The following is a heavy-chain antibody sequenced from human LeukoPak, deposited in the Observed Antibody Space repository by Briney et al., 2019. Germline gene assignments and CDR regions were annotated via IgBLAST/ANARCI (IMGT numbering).Heavy chain of an antibody. CDR3: AKRMVATYLDY. Sequence: QPGGTLRLSCAASGFTFSSYGMSWVRQAPGKGLEWVSAISGSGGSTYYADSAKGRFTISRDNSKNTLYLQMNSLRAEDTAVYYCAKRMVATYLDYWGQGTLVTVSS. CDR2: ISGSGGST. V-gene: IGHV3-23*01. J-gene: IGHJ4*02. CDR1: GFTFSSYG. D-gene: IGHD5-12*01.